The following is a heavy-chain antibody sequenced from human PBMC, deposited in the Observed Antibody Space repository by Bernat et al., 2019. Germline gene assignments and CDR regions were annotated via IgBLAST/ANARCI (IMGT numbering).Heavy chain of an antibody. D-gene: IGHD2-2*01. Sequence: QVQLVESGGGVVQPGRSLRLSCAASGFTFSSYAMHWVRQAPGKGLEWVAVIWYDGSNKYYADSVKGRFTISRDNSKNTLYLQMNSLRAEDTAVYYCATYCSSTSCSDVMDVWGKGTTVTVSS. CDR3: ATYCSSTSCSDVMDV. V-gene: IGHV3-33*08. CDR1: GFTFSSYA. J-gene: IGHJ6*03. CDR2: IWYDGSNK.